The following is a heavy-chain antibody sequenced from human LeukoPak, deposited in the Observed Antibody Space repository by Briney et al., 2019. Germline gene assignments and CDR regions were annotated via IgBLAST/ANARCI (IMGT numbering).Heavy chain of an antibody. Sequence: GGSLRLSCAASGFTFSGFSMNWVRLAPGKGLEWVSAISGDGGSTYYAGSVRGRFTISRDNSKNTLYLQMNSLRVDDTAVYYCAKGLSTAHDYWGQGTLVTVSS. CDR3: AKGLSTAHDY. CDR1: GFTFSGFS. V-gene: IGHV3-23*01. CDR2: ISGDGGST. D-gene: IGHD5-18*01. J-gene: IGHJ4*02.